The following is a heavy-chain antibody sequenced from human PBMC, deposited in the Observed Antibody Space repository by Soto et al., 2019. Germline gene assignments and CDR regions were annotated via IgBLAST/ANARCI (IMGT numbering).Heavy chain of an antibody. D-gene: IGHD2-8*01. CDR3: ARHEPGVVDY. CDR1: GYSITSYW. J-gene: IGHJ4*02. CDR2: INPGDSDT. Sequence: EVQLVQSGAEVKKPGESLKISCKASGYSITSYWIGWVRQMPGKGLEWMGSINPGDSDTRYSPSCQGQVTISADKSINTAYLPWSSLKASDTAMYYCARHEPGVVDYWGQGTLVTVSS. V-gene: IGHV5-51*01.